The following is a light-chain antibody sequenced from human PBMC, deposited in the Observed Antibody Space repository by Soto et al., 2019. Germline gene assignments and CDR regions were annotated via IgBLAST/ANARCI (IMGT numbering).Light chain of an antibody. V-gene: IGLV2-8*01. CDR1: SSDVGGYNY. J-gene: IGLJ1*01. Sequence: QSALTQPPSASGSPGQSVTISCTGTSSDVGGYNYVSWYQQHPGKAPKLMIYEVSKRPSGVPDRFSGSKSGNTASLTVSGSQAEDEAYYYCFSHRGGDSHVFGTGTKVTVL. CDR2: EVS. CDR3: FSHRGGDSHV.